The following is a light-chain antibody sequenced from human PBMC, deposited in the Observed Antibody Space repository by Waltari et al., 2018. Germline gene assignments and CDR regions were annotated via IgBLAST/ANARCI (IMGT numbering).Light chain of an antibody. CDR2: DAS. V-gene: IGKV3-20*01. Sequence: EIVLTQSPGTLSLSPGERATLSCRASQSVTSSYLAWYQQEPGQAPRPLIYDASSRATGIPDRFSGSGSGTDFTVTISTLQPEDFVVYYCQQYVSSPYTFGQGTKLEIK. CDR1: QSVTSSY. J-gene: IGKJ2*01. CDR3: QQYVSSPYT.